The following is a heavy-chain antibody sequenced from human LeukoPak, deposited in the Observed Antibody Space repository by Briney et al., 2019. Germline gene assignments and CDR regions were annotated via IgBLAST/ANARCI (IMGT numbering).Heavy chain of an antibody. CDR3: ARPARGCSSTSCHLDY. Sequence: GESLKISCKGSGYSFTSYWIAWVRQMPGKGLEWMGIIYPGDSDTRYSPSFQGQVTISADKSISTAYLQWSSLKASDTAMYYCARPARGCSSTSCHLDYWGQGTLVTVSS. CDR1: GYSFTSYW. J-gene: IGHJ4*02. CDR2: IYPGDSDT. V-gene: IGHV5-51*01. D-gene: IGHD2-2*01.